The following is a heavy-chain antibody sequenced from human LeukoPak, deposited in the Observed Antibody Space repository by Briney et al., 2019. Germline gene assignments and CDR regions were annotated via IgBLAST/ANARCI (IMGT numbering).Heavy chain of an antibody. CDR3: ARDLGGAPLDY. CDR1: GFTFSGYN. V-gene: IGHV3-21*01. J-gene: IGHJ4*02. D-gene: IGHD3-16*01. Sequence: PGESLRLSCVASGFTFSGYNMNWVRQAPGKGLEWVSSIRSSSVYIYYADSVKGRFTISRDNAKNSLYLQMNSLRVEDTAVYYCARDLGGAPLDYWGQGTLVTVSS. CDR2: IRSSSVYI.